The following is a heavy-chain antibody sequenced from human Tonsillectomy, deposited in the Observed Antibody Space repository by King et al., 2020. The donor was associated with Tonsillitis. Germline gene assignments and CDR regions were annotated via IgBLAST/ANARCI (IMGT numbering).Heavy chain of an antibody. V-gene: IGHV1-58*02. CDR3: AARRDSSWYPHDAFDI. CDR2: IVVGSGNT. J-gene: IGHJ3*02. D-gene: IGHD6-13*01. Sequence: QLVESGPEVKKPGTSVKVSCKASGFTFTSSAMQWVRQARGQRLEWIGWIVVGSGNTNYAQKFQERVTITRDMSTSTAYMELSSLRSEDTAVYYCAARRDSSWYPHDAFDIWGQGTMVTVSS. CDR1: GFTFTSSA.